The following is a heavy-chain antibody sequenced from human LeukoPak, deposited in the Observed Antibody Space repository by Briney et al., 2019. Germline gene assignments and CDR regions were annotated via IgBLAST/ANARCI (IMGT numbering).Heavy chain of an antibody. V-gene: IGHV3-20*03. CDR2: INWNGGIT. CDR1: GFTFDDYG. Sequence: GGSLRLSYAASGFTFDDYGMSWVRQHPGKGLEWVSGINWNGGITGYADSVKGRFTISRDNAKNSLYLQMNSLRAEDTALYYCARDLMGFGSGWYGYFDYWGQGTLVTVSS. CDR3: ARDLMGFGSGWYGYFDY. D-gene: IGHD6-19*01. J-gene: IGHJ4*02.